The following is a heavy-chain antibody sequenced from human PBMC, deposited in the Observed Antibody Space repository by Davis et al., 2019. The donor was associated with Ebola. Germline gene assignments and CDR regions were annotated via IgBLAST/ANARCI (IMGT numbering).Heavy chain of an antibody. CDR2: IKQDGSEK. D-gene: IGHD2/OR15-2a*01. J-gene: IGHJ4*02. Sequence: GESLKISCAASGFTFSSYWMSWVRQAPGKGLEWVANIKQDGSEKYYVDSVKGRFTISRDNAKNSLYLQMNSLRAEDTAVYYCARDNSNTHWPFYFDYWGQGTLVTVSS. CDR3: ARDNSNTHWPFYFDY. V-gene: IGHV3-7*01. CDR1: GFTFSSYW.